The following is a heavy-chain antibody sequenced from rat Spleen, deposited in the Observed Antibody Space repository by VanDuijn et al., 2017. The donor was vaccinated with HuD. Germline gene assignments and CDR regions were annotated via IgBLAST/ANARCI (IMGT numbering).Heavy chain of an antibody. CDR3: ARYFDY. CDR1: GFTFTDFY. Sequence: EVKLLESGGGLVQPGGSMRLSCAASGFTFTDFYMNWIRQPAGKAPEWLGFIRDKVNGYTTEYSPSVKGRFTISRDNTQNMLYLQMNTLRAEDTATYYCARYFDYWGQGTLVTVSS. V-gene: IGHV7-7*01. J-gene: IGHJ3*01. CDR2: IRDKVNGYTT.